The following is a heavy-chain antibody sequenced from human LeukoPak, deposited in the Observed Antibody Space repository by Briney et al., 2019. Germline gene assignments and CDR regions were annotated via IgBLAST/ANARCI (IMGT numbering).Heavy chain of an antibody. CDR2: IYYSGST. CDR1: GGSISSGGYY. D-gene: IGHD4-17*01. J-gene: IGHJ5*02. Sequence: SETLSLTCTVSGGSISSGGYYWSWIRQHPGKGLEWIGYIYYSGSTNYNPSLKSRVTISVDTSKNQFSLKLSSVTAADTAVYYCARDLPYAHWFDPWGQGTLVTVSS. CDR3: ARDLPYAHWFDP. V-gene: IGHV4-61*08.